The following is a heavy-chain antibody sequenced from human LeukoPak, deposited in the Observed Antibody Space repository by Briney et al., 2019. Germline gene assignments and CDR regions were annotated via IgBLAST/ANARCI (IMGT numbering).Heavy chain of an antibody. CDR2: ISGSGGST. V-gene: IGHV3-23*01. J-gene: IGHJ4*02. CDR3: AKDRDSSSWYLGSCFGDY. CDR1: GFTFSSYA. D-gene: IGHD6-13*01. Sequence: PGGSLRLSCAASGFTFSSYALSWVRQAPGKGLEWVSGISGSGGSTHYADSVKGRFTISRDKSKNTLYLEMNSLRAEDTAVYYCAKDRDSSSWYLGSCFGDYWGQGTLVTVPS.